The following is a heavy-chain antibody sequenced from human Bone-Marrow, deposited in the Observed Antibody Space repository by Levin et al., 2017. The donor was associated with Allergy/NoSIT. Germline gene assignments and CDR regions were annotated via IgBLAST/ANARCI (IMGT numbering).Heavy chain of an antibody. CDR3: ARDHRKSTYYDIRTGYHYNYYGMDV. V-gene: IGHV4-61*01. CDR2: TDNSGNT. J-gene: IGHJ6*02. D-gene: IGHD3-9*01. CDR1: GASISSANYN. Sequence: MTSETLSLTCIVSGASISSANYNWTWIRQSPEKGLEWIGYTDNSGNTHYNPSLKSRVTISVDTSKNQFSLNLRSVTAADTAVYFCARDHRKSTYYDIRTGYHYNYYGMDVWGQGTTVTVSS.